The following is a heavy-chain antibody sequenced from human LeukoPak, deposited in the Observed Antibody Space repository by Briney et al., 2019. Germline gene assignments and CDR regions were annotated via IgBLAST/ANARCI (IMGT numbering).Heavy chain of an antibody. CDR1: GFSFSSYA. CDR3: AKGVLPANTRVIVVIASGAFDI. Sequence: PGGSLRLSCAASGFSFSSYATSWVRQAPGKGLEWVSAISGSGGSTSYADSVKGRFTISRAHSKNTPYLQMDSVSAEDTAVCYWAKGVLPANTRVIVVIASGAFDIWGQGTMVTVSS. V-gene: IGHV3-23*01. CDR2: ISGSGGST. J-gene: IGHJ3*02. D-gene: IGHD3-22*01.